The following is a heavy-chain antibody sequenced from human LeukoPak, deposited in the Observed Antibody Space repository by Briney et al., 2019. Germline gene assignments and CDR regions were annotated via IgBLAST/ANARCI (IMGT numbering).Heavy chain of an antibody. Sequence: PSETLSLTCTVSGGSISSSSYYWGWIRQPPGKGLEWIGSIYYSGSTYYNPSLKSRVTISVDTSKSQFSLKLSSVTAADTAVYYCARASGSYAPVFDYWGQGTLVTVSS. V-gene: IGHV4-39*01. J-gene: IGHJ4*02. CDR1: GGSISSSSYY. D-gene: IGHD1-26*01. CDR2: IYYSGST. CDR3: ARASGSYAPVFDY.